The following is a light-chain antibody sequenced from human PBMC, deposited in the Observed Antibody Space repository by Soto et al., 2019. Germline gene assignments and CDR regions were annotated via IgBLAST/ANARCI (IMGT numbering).Light chain of an antibody. J-gene: IGLJ3*02. CDR2: EVN. CDR3: SSYAGSNTWV. Sequence: QSVLTQPPSASGSPGQSITISCTGTSSDLGGYNYVSWYQQHPGKAPKLMIYEVNKRPSGVPDRFSGSKSGNTASLTVSGLQAEDEADYYCSSYAGSNTWVFGGGTKLTVL. CDR1: SSDLGGYNY. V-gene: IGLV2-8*01.